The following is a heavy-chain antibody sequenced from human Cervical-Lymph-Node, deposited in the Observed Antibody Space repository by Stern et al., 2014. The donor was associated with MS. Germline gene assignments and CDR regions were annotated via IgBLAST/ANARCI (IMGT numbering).Heavy chain of an antibody. Sequence: VQLVQSGAEVKKPGASVNVSCKTSGYTFTYYAISWIRQAPGQGLEWVGWISPYNGNTNFVQKLQGRVAMTTDTSTSTAYMELRSLRSDDTAVYYCARDDDYTMRAIDYWGQGTLVTVSS. CDR1: GYTFTYYA. J-gene: IGHJ4*02. V-gene: IGHV1-18*01. CDR2: ISPYNGNT. D-gene: IGHD4-11*01. CDR3: ARDDDYTMRAIDY.